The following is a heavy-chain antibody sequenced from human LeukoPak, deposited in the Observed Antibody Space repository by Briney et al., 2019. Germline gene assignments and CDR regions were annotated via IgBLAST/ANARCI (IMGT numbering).Heavy chain of an antibody. Sequence: GGSLRLSCAASGFTFSSYAMSWVRQAPGKGLEWVSAIGGSGVGTHYADSARGRFTISRDNAKNSLYLQMNSLRVEDTAVYYCARDFAQNWFDTWGQGTLVTVSA. CDR3: ARDFAQNWFDT. V-gene: IGHV3-23*01. J-gene: IGHJ5*02. CDR2: IGGSGVGT. D-gene: IGHD2-21*01. CDR1: GFTFSSYA.